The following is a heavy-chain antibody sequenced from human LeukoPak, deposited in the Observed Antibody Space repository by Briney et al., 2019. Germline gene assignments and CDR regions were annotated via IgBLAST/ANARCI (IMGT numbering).Heavy chain of an antibody. Sequence: GGSLRLSCAASGSTFSSYAMHWVRQAPGKGLEWVAVISYDGSNKYYADSVKGRFTISRDNSKNTMYLQMNSLRAEDTAVYYCARDRGSSGPLDYWGQGTPVTVSS. CDR3: ARDRGSSGPLDY. CDR2: ISYDGSNK. V-gene: IGHV3-30*04. J-gene: IGHJ4*02. CDR1: GSTFSSYA. D-gene: IGHD6-19*01.